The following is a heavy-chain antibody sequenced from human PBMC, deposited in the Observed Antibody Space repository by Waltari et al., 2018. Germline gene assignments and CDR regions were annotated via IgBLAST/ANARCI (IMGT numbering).Heavy chain of an antibody. CDR3: VHSRMTLNWFDP. CDR1: GGTVGKNSQY. CDR2: HSSSGST. J-gene: IGHJ5*02. V-gene: IGHV4-39*01. Sequence: QMQLEESGPGLLKPSETLSLICSVFGGTVGKNSQYWGGIRHSPQKGLQCIGSHSSSGSTFFQPSLKSRAAMSLDRSKNEFSLRLTSVTAADTAISYCVHSRMTLNWFDPWGQGTRVTVSS.